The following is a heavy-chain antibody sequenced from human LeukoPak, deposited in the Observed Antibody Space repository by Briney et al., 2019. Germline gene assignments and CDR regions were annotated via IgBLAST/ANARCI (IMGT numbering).Heavy chain of an antibody. V-gene: IGHV4-34*01. Sequence: PSETLSLTCAVYGGSFSGYYWSWIRKPPGKGLEWIGEINHSGSTNYNPSLKSRVTISVDTSKNQFSLKLSSVTAADTAVYYCARGPFIVGATLDYWGQGTLVTVSS. J-gene: IGHJ4*02. CDR2: INHSGST. D-gene: IGHD1-26*01. CDR1: GGSFSGYY. CDR3: ARGPFIVGATLDY.